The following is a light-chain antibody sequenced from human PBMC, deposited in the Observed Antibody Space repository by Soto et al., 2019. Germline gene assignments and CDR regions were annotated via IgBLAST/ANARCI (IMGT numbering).Light chain of an antibody. Sequence: EMVMTQSPATLSVSPGERATLSCRASQSVSTNLAWYQHKPGQPPRLLVYGASTRATGIPARFSGSASGTVCYPTLGSLQSQAFAGYYCQQYYNWPPMYTFGKGTKLEIK. CDR1: QSVSTN. CDR3: QQYYNWPPMYT. J-gene: IGKJ2*01. V-gene: IGKV3-15*01. CDR2: GAS.